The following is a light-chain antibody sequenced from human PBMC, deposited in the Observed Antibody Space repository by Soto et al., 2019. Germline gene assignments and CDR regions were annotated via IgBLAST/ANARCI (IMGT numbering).Light chain of an antibody. CDR3: QQSGISPRT. CDR1: QSVSSN. Sequence: TKNKDTLSVSPGERATLSCSASQSVSSNLAWYQQKPGQAPRLLIFGASTRAAGFPDRFSGSGSGTDSTLTISRLEPEDFAVYYCQQSGISPRTFAQLTKVAIK. J-gene: IGKJ1*01. V-gene: IGKV3-20*01. CDR2: GAS.